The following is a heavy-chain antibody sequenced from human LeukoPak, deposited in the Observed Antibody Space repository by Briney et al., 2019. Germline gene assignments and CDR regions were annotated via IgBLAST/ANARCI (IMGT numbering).Heavy chain of an antibody. CDR2: ISGSGGNT. D-gene: IGHD6-19*01. Sequence: GGSLRLSCAASGFTFSSYAMSWVRQAPGKGLEWVSAISGSGGNTYYADSVKGRFTISRDNSKNTLYLQMNSLRAEDTAVYYCAKYGSGWYKGGDYWGQGTLVTVSS. J-gene: IGHJ4*02. CDR3: AKYGSGWYKGGDY. CDR1: GFTFSSYA. V-gene: IGHV3-23*01.